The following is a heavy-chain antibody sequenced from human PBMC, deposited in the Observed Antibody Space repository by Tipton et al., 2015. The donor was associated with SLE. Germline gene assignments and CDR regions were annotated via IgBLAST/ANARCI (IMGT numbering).Heavy chain of an antibody. D-gene: IGHD6-6*01. CDR3: AREEAARPGWYFDL. CDR1: GGSISSSSYY. V-gene: IGHV4-61*01. CDR2: IYYSGST. J-gene: IGHJ2*01. Sequence: TLSLTCTVSGGSISSSSYYWSWIRQPPGKGLEWIGYIYYSGSTNYNPSLKSRVTISVDTSKNQFSLKLSSVTAADTAVYYCAREEAARPGWYFDLWGRGTLVTVSS.